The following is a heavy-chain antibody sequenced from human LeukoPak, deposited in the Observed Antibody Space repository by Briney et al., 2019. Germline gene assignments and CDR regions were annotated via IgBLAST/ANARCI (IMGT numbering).Heavy chain of an antibody. CDR2: ISSSSSLI. CDR3: AKVDRGDYSSSPVPYYNYYMNV. Sequence: GGSLRLSCAASGFTFSYYSMNWVRQAPGRGLEWVSCISSSSSLIFYSDSVRGRFTIPRDNAKNLLYLHMNSLRVEDTAVYYCAKVDRGDYSSSPVPYYNYYMNVWGKGTTVTVSS. J-gene: IGHJ6*03. D-gene: IGHD6-13*01. V-gene: IGHV3-21*01. CDR1: GFTFSYYS.